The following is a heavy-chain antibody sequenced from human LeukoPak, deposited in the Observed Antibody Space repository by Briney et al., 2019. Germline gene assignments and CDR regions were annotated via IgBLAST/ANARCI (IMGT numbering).Heavy chain of an antibody. CDR3: ARVVLTTVIYYMHV. CDR1: GVSVSSHQ. Sequence: PSETLSLTCTVSGVSVSSHQWSWIRQPPGQGLEWIGYMYYSGSTNYNPSLTSRFTISIDTSNNRFSLKLSSVTAADTAVYYCARVVLTTVIYYMHVWGNGTTVTVSS. D-gene: IGHD4-11*01. J-gene: IGHJ6*03. CDR2: MYYSGST. V-gene: IGHV4-59*02.